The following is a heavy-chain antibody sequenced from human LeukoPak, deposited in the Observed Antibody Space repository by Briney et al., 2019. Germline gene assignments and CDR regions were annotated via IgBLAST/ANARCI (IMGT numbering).Heavy chain of an antibody. CDR3: GRNPAAGSLKGSFDI. V-gene: IGHV5-51*01. D-gene: IGHD6-13*01. CDR2: IYPGDSDT. Sequence: GESLKISCKGSGYSFTTYWIGWVRQMPGKGLEWMGIIYPGDSDTTYSPSFQSQVTISADKSISTAYLQWSSLKASDSAMYYCGRNPAAGSLKGSFDIWGQGTMVTVSS. CDR1: GYSFTTYW. J-gene: IGHJ3*02.